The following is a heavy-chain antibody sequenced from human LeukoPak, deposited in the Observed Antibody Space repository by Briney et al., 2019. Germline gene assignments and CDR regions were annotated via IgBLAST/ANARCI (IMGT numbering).Heavy chain of an antibody. CDR2: IYSDNT. CDR1: GFTFSSNC. V-gene: IGHV3-53*01. Sequence: GGSLRLSCTVSGFTFSSNCMSWVRQAPGKGLEGVSFIYSDNTHYSYSVKRRFTISRDNSKNPLYLQMNTLSAADTAVYYCARRAGAYSHPYDYWGQGTLVTVSS. CDR3: ARRAGAYSHPYDY. J-gene: IGHJ4*02. D-gene: IGHD4/OR15-4a*01.